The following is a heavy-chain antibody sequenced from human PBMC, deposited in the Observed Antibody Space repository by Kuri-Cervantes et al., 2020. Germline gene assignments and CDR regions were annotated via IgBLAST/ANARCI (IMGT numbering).Heavy chain of an antibody. CDR1: GFTFSSYW. CDR2: IKQDGSEK. Sequence: GESLKISCAASGFTFSSYWMSWVRQAPGKGLEWVANIKQDGSEKYYADSVKGRFTISRDNAKNSLYLQMNSLRAEDTALYYCARDRDSSGYYYYFDFWGQGTLVTVSS. D-gene: IGHD3-22*01. J-gene: IGHJ4*02. V-gene: IGHV3-7*03. CDR3: ARDRDSSGYYYYFDF.